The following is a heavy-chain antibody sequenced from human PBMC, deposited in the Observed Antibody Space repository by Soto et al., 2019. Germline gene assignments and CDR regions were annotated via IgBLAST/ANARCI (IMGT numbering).Heavy chain of an antibody. CDR3: ATYLGHSIGPNWFDP. Sequence: QVQLVQSGAEVKKPGASVKVSCKASGYTFTSYDINWVRQATGQGHEWMGWMNPNSGNTGYAQKFQGRVTMTRNTSISTAYMELSSLRSEDTAVYYCATYLGHSIGPNWFDPWGQGTLVTVSS. J-gene: IGHJ5*02. CDR2: MNPNSGNT. D-gene: IGHD3-22*01. CDR1: GYTFTSYD. V-gene: IGHV1-8*01.